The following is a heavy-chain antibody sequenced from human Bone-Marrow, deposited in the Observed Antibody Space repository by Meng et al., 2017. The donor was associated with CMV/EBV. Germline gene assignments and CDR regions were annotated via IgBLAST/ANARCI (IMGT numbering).Heavy chain of an antibody. Sequence: ASVKVSCKASGFTFSGYYIHWVRQAPGHGLEWMGWINANSGGTIYAQKFRGRVTITRDTSISTAYLEVRSLRSDDTAVYYCARESDGFDPWGQGHLVTGYS. J-gene: IGHJ5*02. V-gene: IGHV1-2*02. CDR2: INANSGGT. CDR1: GFTFSGYY. CDR3: ARESDGFDP.